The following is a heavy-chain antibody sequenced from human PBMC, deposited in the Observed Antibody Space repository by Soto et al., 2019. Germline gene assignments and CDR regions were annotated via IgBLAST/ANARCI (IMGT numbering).Heavy chain of an antibody. Sequence: QVQVVQSGAEVKKPGASVRVSCKPSAYNLAGDGFTWVRQAPGQGLEWMGWINVRNGDTNYAQKFQDRFSLTTDTFTRTVYMELTNLRSDDTAVYYCARRGNPYMDVWGQGTTVIVSS. V-gene: IGHV1-18*01. CDR2: INVRNGDT. J-gene: IGHJ6*02. CDR3: ARRGNPYMDV. CDR1: AYNLAGDG.